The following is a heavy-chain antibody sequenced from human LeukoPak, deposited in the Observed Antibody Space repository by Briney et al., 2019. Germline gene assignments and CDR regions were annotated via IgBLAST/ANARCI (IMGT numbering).Heavy chain of an antibody. Sequence: ALVKVSCKVSGYTLTELSMHWVRQAPGKGLEWMGGFDPEDGETIYAQKFQGRVTMTEDTSTDTAYMELSSLRSEDTAVYYCATSALAVAPFDYWGQGTLVTVSS. J-gene: IGHJ4*02. V-gene: IGHV1-24*01. CDR2: FDPEDGET. CDR3: ATSALAVAPFDY. CDR1: GYTLTELS. D-gene: IGHD6-19*01.